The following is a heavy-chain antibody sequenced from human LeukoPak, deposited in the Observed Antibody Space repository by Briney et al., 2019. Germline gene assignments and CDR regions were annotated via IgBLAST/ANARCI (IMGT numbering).Heavy chain of an antibody. V-gene: IGHV3-33*01. Sequence: GGSLRLSCAASGFTFSSYGMHWVRQAPGKGLEWVAVIWYDGSNKYYVDSVKGRFTISRDNSKNTLYLQMNSLRAEDTAIYYCVRENDAFDIWGQGTMVIVSS. CDR3: VRENDAFDI. CDR1: GFTFSSYG. CDR2: IWYDGSNK. J-gene: IGHJ3*02.